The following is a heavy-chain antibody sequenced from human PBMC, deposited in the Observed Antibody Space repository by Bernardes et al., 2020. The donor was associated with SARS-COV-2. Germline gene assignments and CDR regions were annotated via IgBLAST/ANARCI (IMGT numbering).Heavy chain of an antibody. CDR2: IIPIFGTA. Sequence: SVKVSCKASGGTFSSYAISWVRQAPGQGLEWMGGIIPIFGTANYAQKFQGRVTITADESTSTAYMELSSLRSEDTAVYYCARDRRDDILTGYFPYYYYGMDVWGQGTTVTVSS. J-gene: IGHJ6*02. V-gene: IGHV1-69*13. CDR3: ARDRRDDILTGYFPYYYYGMDV. D-gene: IGHD3-9*01. CDR1: GGTFSSYA.